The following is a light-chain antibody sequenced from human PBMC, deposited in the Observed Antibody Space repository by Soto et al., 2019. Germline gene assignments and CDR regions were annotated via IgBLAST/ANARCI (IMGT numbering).Light chain of an antibody. CDR2: DAS. V-gene: IGKV1-5*01. CDR3: QQYDGYLLT. J-gene: IGKJ4*01. Sequence: DIQMTQSPSTLSASVGDRVTITCRASQSISNWLAWYQQKPGKAPKLLIFDASSLESGVTSRFSGSGSGTEFTLTINGLQPDDFATYYCQQYDGYLLTFGGGSKVEIK. CDR1: QSISNW.